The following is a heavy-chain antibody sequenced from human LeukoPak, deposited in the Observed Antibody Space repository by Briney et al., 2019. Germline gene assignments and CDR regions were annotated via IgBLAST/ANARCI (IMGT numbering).Heavy chain of an antibody. Sequence: SVKVSCKASGGTFSSYTISWVRQAPGQGLEWMGRIIPILGIANYAQKFQGRVTITADKSTSTAYMELSSLRSEDTAVYYCARDHIPEDIVVVVAATGFDPWGQGTQVTVSS. CDR1: GGTFSSYT. J-gene: IGHJ5*02. CDR2: IIPILGIA. CDR3: ARDHIPEDIVVVVAATGFDP. D-gene: IGHD2-15*01. V-gene: IGHV1-69*04.